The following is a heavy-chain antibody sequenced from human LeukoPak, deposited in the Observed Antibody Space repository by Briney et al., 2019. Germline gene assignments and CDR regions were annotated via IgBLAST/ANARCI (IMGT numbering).Heavy chain of an antibody. CDR1: GFTFSSYA. D-gene: IGHD1-26*01. CDR3: ARESSGSYFFY. V-gene: IGHV3-23*01. Sequence: PGGSLRLSCAASGFTFSSYAMSWVRQAPGKGLEWVSAISGSGGSTYYADSVKGRFTISRDNSKNALYLQMNSLRVEDTAVYYCARESSGSYFFYWGQGTLVTVSS. CDR2: ISGSGGST. J-gene: IGHJ4*02.